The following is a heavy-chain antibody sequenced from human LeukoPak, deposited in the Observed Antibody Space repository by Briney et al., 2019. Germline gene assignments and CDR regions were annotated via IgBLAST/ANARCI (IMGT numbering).Heavy chain of an antibody. D-gene: IGHD1-26*01. CDR2: ISYDGSNK. J-gene: IGHJ3*02. CDR1: GFTFSSYA. CDR3: AKDRVLSSVGATIGAFDI. Sequence: GGSLRLSCAASGFTFSSYAMHWVRQAPGKGLEWVAVISYDGSNKYYADSVKGRFTISRDNSKNTLYLQMNSLRAEDTAVYYCAKDRVLSSVGATIGAFDIWGQGTMVTVSS. V-gene: IGHV3-30-3*01.